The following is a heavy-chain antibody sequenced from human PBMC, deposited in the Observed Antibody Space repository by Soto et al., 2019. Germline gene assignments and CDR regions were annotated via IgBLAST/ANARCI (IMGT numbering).Heavy chain of an antibody. J-gene: IGHJ6*02. D-gene: IGHD3-10*01. Sequence: SETLSLTCTVSGDSLTNYYCSWFRQPPGEGLEWIGYIMYSGYSAYNLSLKRRVTMSMDTSKTQFSLMLESVTATDTAVYYCARHGFGPLHGLVDVWAKGPRSPSP. V-gene: IGHV4-59*08. CDR2: IMYSGYS. CDR1: GDSLTNYY. CDR3: ARHGFGPLHGLVDV.